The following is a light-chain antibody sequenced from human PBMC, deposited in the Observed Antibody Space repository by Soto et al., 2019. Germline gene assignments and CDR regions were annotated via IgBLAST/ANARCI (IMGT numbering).Light chain of an antibody. CDR1: QDINNY. V-gene: IGKV1-27*01. CDR2: AAS. Sequence: DIQMTQSPSSLSASVGDRVTITCRASQDINNYLAWYQQKPGNPPKLLIYAASTLQSGVPSRFSGGGSGTDFTLTINSLQPEDVATYYCQRYNNGPPVTFGPGTKV. CDR3: QRYNNGPPVT. J-gene: IGKJ3*01.